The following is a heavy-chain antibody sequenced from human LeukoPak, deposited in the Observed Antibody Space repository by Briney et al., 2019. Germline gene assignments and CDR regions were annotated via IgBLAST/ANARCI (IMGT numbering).Heavy chain of an antibody. D-gene: IGHD1-20*01. CDR2: TYYRSKWYN. CDR1: GDSVSSNSAA. J-gene: IGHJ5*02. CDR3: ARERPGEALTGTTCGWFDP. V-gene: IGHV6-1*01. Sequence: PSRTLSLTCAISGDSVSSNSAAWNWIRQSPSRGLEWLGRTYYRSKWYNDYAVSVKSRITINPDTSKNQFSLQLNSVTPGDTAVYYCARERPGEALTGTTCGWFDPWGQGTLVTVSS.